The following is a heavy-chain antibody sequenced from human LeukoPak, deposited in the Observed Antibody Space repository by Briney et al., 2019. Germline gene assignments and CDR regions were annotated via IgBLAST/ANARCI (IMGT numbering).Heavy chain of an antibody. CDR1: GFTFSYYY. D-gene: IGHD6-6*01. Sequence: GGSLRLSCASSGFTFSYYYMSWIRQAPRKGLELGSYISSSCSYRNCADSVEGRFTIARDNAKNSLYLQRSRLGAEDATVYYCARNRNYRSIDEKVDYFDYWGQGTLVTVSS. V-gene: IGHV3-11*03. CDR3: ARNRNYRSIDEKVDYFDY. J-gene: IGHJ4*02. CDR2: ISSSCSYR.